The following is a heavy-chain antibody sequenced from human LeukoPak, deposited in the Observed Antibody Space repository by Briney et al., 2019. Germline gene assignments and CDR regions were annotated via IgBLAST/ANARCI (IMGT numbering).Heavy chain of an antibody. CDR3: ARERGSMVTRPFDY. V-gene: IGHV7-4-1*02. Sequence: ASVKVSCKASGYTFTSYAMNWVRQAPGQGLEWMGWINTDTGNPTYAQASTRRFVFSLDTSVSTAYLPISSLNADDAAVYYCARERGSMVTRPFDYWGKGTLVTVSS. CDR2: INTDTGNP. CDR1: GYTFTSYA. D-gene: IGHD5-18*01. J-gene: IGHJ4*02.